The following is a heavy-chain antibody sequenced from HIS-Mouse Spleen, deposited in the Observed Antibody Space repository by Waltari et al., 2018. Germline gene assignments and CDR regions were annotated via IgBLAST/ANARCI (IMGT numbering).Heavy chain of an antibody. V-gene: IGHV3-48*01. CDR3: ARDRGSRPGRFDP. CDR2: ISSSSSTI. Sequence: EVQLVESGGGLVQPGGSLRLSCAASGFTFSSYSMNWVRQAPGKGLEWVSYISSSSSTIYYAESVKGRFTISRDNAKNSLYLQMNSLRAEDTAVYYCARDRGSRPGRFDPWGQGTLVTVSS. J-gene: IGHJ5*02. D-gene: IGHD3-10*01. CDR1: GFTFSSYS.